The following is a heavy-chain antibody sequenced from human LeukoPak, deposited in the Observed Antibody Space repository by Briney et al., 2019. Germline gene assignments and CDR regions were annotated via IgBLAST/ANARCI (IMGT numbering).Heavy chain of an antibody. CDR1: GYTFTDYF. V-gene: IGHV1-46*01. CDR3: ARFAVHRRIAVTGQFGLDY. CDR2: INPSGGTT. D-gene: IGHD6-19*01. J-gene: IGHJ4*02. Sequence: ASVKVSCKASGYTFTDYFMHWVRQAPGQGLEWMGIINPSGGTTNYAQKFQGRVTMTRDTSTSTVYMELSSLRSEDTAVYYCARFAVHRRIAVTGQFGLDYWGRGTLVTVSS.